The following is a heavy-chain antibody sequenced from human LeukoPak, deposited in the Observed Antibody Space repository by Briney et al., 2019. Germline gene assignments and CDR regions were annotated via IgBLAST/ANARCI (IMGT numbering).Heavy chain of an antibody. CDR1: GYTFTGYY. CDR2: INPNSGGT. D-gene: IGHD2-2*02. CDR3: ARKDPIVVVSAAISRSPGFDP. V-gene: IGHV1-2*02. J-gene: IGHJ5*02. Sequence: ASAKVSCKASGYTFTGYYMHWVRQAPGQGLEWMGWINPNSGGTNYAQKFQGRVTMTRDTSISTAYMELTRLTSDDTAVYYCARKDPIVVVSAAISRSPGFDPWGQGTLVTVSS.